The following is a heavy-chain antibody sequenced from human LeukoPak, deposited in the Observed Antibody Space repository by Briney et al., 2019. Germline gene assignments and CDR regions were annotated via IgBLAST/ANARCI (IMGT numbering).Heavy chain of an antibody. CDR1: GGSISSGDYY. CDR2: IYYSEST. V-gene: IGHV4-30-4*01. D-gene: IGHD5-24*01. CDR3: ARGGGPWSRWLQQKHFDY. J-gene: IGHJ4*02. Sequence: SETLSLTCTVSGGSISSGDYYWSWIRQPPGKGLEWIGYIYYSESTYYNPSLKSRVTISVDTSKNQSSLRLSSVTAADTAVYYCARGGGPWSRWLQQKHFDYWGQGTLVTVSS.